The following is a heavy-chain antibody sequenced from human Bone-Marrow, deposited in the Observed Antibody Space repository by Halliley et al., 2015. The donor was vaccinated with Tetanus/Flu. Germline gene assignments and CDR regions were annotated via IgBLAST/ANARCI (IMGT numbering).Heavy chain of an antibody. Sequence: LGWVGYIFYNGSTNGNPSIKSRVPISVDPSKNQLSRKLRSVPAAGTAVYYCARDSYGNGWFFDYWGQGTLVTVSS. CDR2: IFYNGST. D-gene: IGHD6-19*01. CDR3: ARDSYGNGWFFDY. J-gene: IGHJ4*02. V-gene: IGHV4-59*01.